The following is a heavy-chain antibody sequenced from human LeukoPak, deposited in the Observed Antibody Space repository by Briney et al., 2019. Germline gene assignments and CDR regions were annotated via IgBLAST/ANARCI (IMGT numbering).Heavy chain of an antibody. CDR2: IYHSGST. Sequence: PSETLSLTCTVSGYSITSGYYWGWIRQPPGKGLEWIGSIYHSGSTYYNPSLKSRVTISVDTSKNQFSLKLSSVTAADTAVYYCAKTPYEEAFQHWGQGTLVTVSS. CDR1: GYSITSGYY. D-gene: IGHD2-8*01. J-gene: IGHJ1*01. V-gene: IGHV4-38-2*02. CDR3: AKTPYEEAFQH.